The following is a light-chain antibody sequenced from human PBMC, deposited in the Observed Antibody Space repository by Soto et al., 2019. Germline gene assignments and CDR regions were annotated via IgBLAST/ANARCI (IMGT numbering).Light chain of an antibody. J-gene: IGLJ1*01. Sequence: QSALTQPPSASGSPGQSVTISCTGTSSDVGDDNYVSWYQRHPGKAPKLMISEVSKRPSGVPDRFSGSKSGNTASLTVSGLQAEDEADYYCQSYDSSLSGPYVFGPGTKLTVL. V-gene: IGLV2-8*01. CDR2: EVS. CDR3: QSYDSSLSGPYV. CDR1: SSDVGDDNY.